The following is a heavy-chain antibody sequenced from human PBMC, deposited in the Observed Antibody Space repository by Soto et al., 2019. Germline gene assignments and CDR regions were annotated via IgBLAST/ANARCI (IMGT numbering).Heavy chain of an antibody. Sequence: GGSLRLSCAASGFTFSSYGMHWVRQAPGKGLEWVAVISYDGSNKYYADSVKGRFTISRDNSKNTLYLQMNSLRAEDAAVYYCAKDQEDTVVAPGARAKFRYYYGMYVWGQGTTVTVSS. D-gene: IGHD2-2*01. CDR1: GFTFSSYG. J-gene: IGHJ6*02. CDR3: AKDQEDTVVAPGARAKFRYYYGMYV. CDR2: ISYDGSNK. V-gene: IGHV3-30*18.